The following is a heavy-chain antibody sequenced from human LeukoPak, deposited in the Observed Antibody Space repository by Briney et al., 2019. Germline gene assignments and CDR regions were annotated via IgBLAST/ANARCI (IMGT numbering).Heavy chain of an antibody. V-gene: IGHV3-23*01. CDR1: GFTFSSYA. Sequence: GGSLRLSCAASGFTFSSYAMSWVHQAPGKGLEWVSVISGSGGSTYSADSVKGRFTISRDNSKNTLYLQMNSLRAEDTAVYFCAKSQDGGRLFHFDYWGQGTLVTVSS. CDR2: ISGSGGST. J-gene: IGHJ4*02. D-gene: IGHD1-26*01. CDR3: AKSQDGGRLFHFDY.